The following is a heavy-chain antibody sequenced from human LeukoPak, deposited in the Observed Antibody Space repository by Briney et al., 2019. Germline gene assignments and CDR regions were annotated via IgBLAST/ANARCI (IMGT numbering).Heavy chain of an antibody. Sequence: GGSLRLSCAASGFSFNSYAMSWVRQAPGKGLEWVSAITGSGVSTHYADSVQGRFTISRDNSKNTLYLQMNSLRADDTAVYYCAELGITMIGGVWGKGTTVTISS. CDR1: GFSFNSYA. D-gene: IGHD3-10*02. CDR3: AELGITMIGGV. J-gene: IGHJ6*04. V-gene: IGHV3-23*01. CDR2: ITGSGVST.